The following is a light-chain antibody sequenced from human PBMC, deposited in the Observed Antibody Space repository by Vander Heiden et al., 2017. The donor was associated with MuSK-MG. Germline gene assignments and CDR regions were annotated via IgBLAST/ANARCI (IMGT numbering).Light chain of an antibody. CDR2: GAS. CDR1: QSVSSN. CDR3: QQYNNWPPVT. Sequence: EIVMTQSPATLSVSPGERATLSCRASQSVSSNLAWYQQKPGQAPRVLIYGASTRATGLPARFSGSGSGTEFTLTISSPQSEDFAVYYCQQYNNWPPVTFGQGTKVEIK. V-gene: IGKV3-15*01. J-gene: IGKJ2*01.